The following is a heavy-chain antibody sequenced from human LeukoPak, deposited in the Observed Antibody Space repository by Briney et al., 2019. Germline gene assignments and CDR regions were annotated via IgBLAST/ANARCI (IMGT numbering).Heavy chain of an antibody. J-gene: IGHJ4*02. D-gene: IGHD1-7*01. CDR2: INPSGGHT. Sequence: ASVRVSCKASGYTFANSYIHWVRQAPGQGLEWMGLINPSGGHTTYTQKYQGRVTMTRDMSTSTVYMELASLRSDDTAVYYCARGANWNYDYWGQGTLVTVSS. V-gene: IGHV1-46*01. CDR1: GYTFANSY. CDR3: ARGANWNYDY.